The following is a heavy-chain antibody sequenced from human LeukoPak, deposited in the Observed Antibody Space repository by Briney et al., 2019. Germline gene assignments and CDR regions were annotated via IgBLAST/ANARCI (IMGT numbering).Heavy chain of an antibody. D-gene: IGHD6-13*01. CDR3: AREAAAAGFDY. CDR1: GFTFSSYA. J-gene: IGHJ4*02. CDR2: ISYDGSNK. V-gene: IGHV3-30-3*01. Sequence: PGRSLRLSCAASGFTFSSYAMHWVRQAPGKGLEWVAVISYDGSNKYYADSVKGRFTISRDNSKNMLYLQMNSLRAEDTAVYYCAREAAAAGFDYWGQGTLVTVSS.